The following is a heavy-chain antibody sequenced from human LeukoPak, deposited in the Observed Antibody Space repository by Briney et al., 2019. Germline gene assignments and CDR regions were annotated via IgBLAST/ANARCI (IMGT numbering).Heavy chain of an antibody. J-gene: IGHJ4*02. CDR3: AKVGRSGWSSSGGDF. D-gene: IGHD6-19*01. Sequence: GGSLRLSCAASGFTFSSYAMSWVRQAPGKGLEWVSTISASGGSADYADSLKGRFPIARDNSNNTLYLQMNSLRAEDTAVYYCAKVGRSGWSSSGGDFWGQGTLVTVSS. CDR2: ISASGGSA. CDR1: GFTFSSYA. V-gene: IGHV3-23*01.